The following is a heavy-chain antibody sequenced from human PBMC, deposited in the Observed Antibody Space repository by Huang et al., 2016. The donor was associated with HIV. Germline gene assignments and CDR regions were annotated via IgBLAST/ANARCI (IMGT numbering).Heavy chain of an antibody. J-gene: IGHJ4*02. CDR2: INHGGGT. Sequence: QVQLQQWGAGLLKPSETLSLTCAVYGGSFSNYYWGWIRQPPGKGLEWIGEINHGGGTNYNPSLRSRVTISVDTSKDQFSLKLSSVTAADTAVYYCASFYYYDSTGYFSAFDYWGQGTLVTVSS. D-gene: IGHD3-22*01. CDR1: GGSFSNYY. V-gene: IGHV4-34*01. CDR3: ASFYYYDSTGYFSAFDY.